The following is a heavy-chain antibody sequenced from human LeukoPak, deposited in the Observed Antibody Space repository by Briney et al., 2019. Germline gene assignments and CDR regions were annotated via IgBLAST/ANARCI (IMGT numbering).Heavy chain of an antibody. V-gene: IGHV3-7*05. Sequence: PGGSLRLSCAASGFTFSSYWMSWVRQAPGKGLEWVANIKEDGGEQYYVDSVKGRFTISRDNAKDSLYLQMNSLRAEDTAVYYCAKDRLASGTADYFDYWGQGTLVTVSS. D-gene: IGHD3-10*01. CDR1: GFTFSSYW. J-gene: IGHJ4*02. CDR2: IKEDGGEQ. CDR3: AKDRLASGTADYFDY.